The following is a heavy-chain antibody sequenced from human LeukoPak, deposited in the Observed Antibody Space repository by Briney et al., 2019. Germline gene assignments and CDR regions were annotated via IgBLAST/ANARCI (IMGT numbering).Heavy chain of an antibody. V-gene: IGHV3-53*01. Sequence: GGSLRLSCAASGFTVSSNYMSWVRQAPGKGLECVSLIYSGGNTYCADSVRGRFTISRDKSKNTLYLQMNSLRAEDTAVYYCARAPTVSVGYCSSVSCQADYWGQGTLVTVSS. CDR2: IYSGGNT. J-gene: IGHJ4*02. CDR1: GFTVSSNY. D-gene: IGHD2-2*01. CDR3: ARAPTVSVGYCSSVSCQADY.